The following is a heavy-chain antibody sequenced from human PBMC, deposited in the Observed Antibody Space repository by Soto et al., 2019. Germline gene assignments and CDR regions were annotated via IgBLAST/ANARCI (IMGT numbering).Heavy chain of an antibody. D-gene: IGHD3-10*01. Sequence: SETLSLTCAVYGGSFSGYYWSWIRQPPGKGLEWIGEINHSGSTNYNPSLKSRVTISVDTSKNQFSLKLGSVTAADTAVYYCARGNYYGSGSYYQARLDYWGQGTLVT. CDR3: ARGNYYGSGSYYQARLDY. CDR1: GGSFSGYY. J-gene: IGHJ4*02. CDR2: INHSGST. V-gene: IGHV4-34*01.